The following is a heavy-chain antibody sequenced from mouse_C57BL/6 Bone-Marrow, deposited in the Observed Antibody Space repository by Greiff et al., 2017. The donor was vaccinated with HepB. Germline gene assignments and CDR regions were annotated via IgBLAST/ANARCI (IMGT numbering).Heavy chain of an antibody. J-gene: IGHJ4*01. CDR1: EYEFPSHD. V-gene: IGHV5-2*01. Sequence: EVKLVESGGGLVQPGESLKLSCESTEYEFPSHDMSWVRKTPEKRLELVAAINSDGGSTYYPDTMERRFIISRDNTKKTLYLQMSSLRSEDTALYYCARHGDYDGVGAMDYWGQGTSVTVSS. CDR3: ARHGDYDGVGAMDY. CDR2: INSDGGST. D-gene: IGHD2-4*01.